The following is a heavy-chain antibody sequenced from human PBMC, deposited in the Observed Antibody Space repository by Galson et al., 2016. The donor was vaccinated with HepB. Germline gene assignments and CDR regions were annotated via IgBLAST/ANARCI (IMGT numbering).Heavy chain of an antibody. J-gene: IGHJ6*02. V-gene: IGHV3-48*03. D-gene: IGHD5-18*01. Sequence: SLRLSCAASGFTFSSYEMNWVRQAPGKGLEWVSYISSSSSTIYYADSVKGRFTISRDNAKNSLYLQMNSLRAEDTAVYYCAREYSYGYYYFYGVDVWGQGTTVTVSS. CDR2: ISSSSSTI. CDR3: AREYSYGYYYFYGVDV. CDR1: GFTFSSYE.